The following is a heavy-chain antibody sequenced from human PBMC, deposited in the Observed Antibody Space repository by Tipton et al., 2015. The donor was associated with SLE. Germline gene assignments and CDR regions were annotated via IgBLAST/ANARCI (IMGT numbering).Heavy chain of an antibody. CDR3: ASPGGIAVAGQGYFDY. J-gene: IGHJ4*02. Sequence: GSLRLSCAASGFTFSSYEMNWVRQAPGKGLEWVSYISSSGSTIYYADSVKGRFTISRDNAKNSLYLQMNSLRAEDTAVYYCASPGGIAVAGQGYFDYWGQGTLVTVSS. D-gene: IGHD6-19*01. V-gene: IGHV3-48*03. CDR1: GFTFSSYE. CDR2: ISSSGSTI.